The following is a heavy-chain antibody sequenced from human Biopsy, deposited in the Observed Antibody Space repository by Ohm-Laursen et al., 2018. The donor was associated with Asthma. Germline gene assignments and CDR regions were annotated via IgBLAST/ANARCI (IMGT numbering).Heavy chain of an antibody. CDR2: ISYDGSNK. Sequence: SLRLSCAASGFTFSSYAMHWVRQAPGKGLEWVAVISYDGSNKYYADSVKGRFTISRDNSKDTLYLQVNSLRGDDTAVYYCARDRPITMVRGVIITFDPWGQGTLVTVSS. J-gene: IGHJ5*02. CDR1: GFTFSSYA. CDR3: ARDRPITMVRGVIITFDP. D-gene: IGHD3-10*01. V-gene: IGHV3-30-3*01.